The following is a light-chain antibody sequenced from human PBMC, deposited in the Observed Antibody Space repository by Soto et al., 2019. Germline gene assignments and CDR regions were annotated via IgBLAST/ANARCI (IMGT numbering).Light chain of an antibody. CDR3: GTWDNSLSAWV. CDR2: ETN. Sequence: QSALTQPPSVSAAPGQKVTISCSGSSSNIGNNYVSWYQQFPRTAPKLLIYETNKRPSGIPDRFSGSKSGTSATLGITGLQTGDEADYYCGTWDNSLSAWVFGGGTKVTVL. V-gene: IGLV1-51*02. CDR1: SSNIGNNY. J-gene: IGLJ3*02.